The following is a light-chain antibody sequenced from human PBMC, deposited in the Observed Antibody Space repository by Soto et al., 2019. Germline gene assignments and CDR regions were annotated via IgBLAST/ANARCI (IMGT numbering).Light chain of an antibody. V-gene: IGKV3-20*01. CDR2: GAS. Sequence: IVLTQSPGTLSLSPGERATLSCRASQSVSSSYLAWYQQKPGQAPRLLIYGASSRATGIPDRFSGSGSGTDFTLTISRLEPEDFAVYYCQQYGRSPYTFGQGTQLEIK. CDR1: QSVSSSY. CDR3: QQYGRSPYT. J-gene: IGKJ2*01.